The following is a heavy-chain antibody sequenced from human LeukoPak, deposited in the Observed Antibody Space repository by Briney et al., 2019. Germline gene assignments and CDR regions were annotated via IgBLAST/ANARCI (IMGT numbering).Heavy chain of an antibody. J-gene: IGHJ4*02. CDR1: GGSISSFY. Sequence: SETLSLTCTVSGGSISSFYWSRIRQPPGKGLEWIGYIYYTGSTNYNPSLQSRVTISVDTSKNQFSLKLSSVTAADTAVYYCARGARYCTNAVCYWTPFDYWGQGTLVTVSS. D-gene: IGHD2-8*01. CDR2: IYYTGST. CDR3: ARGARYCTNAVCYWTPFDY. V-gene: IGHV4-59*01.